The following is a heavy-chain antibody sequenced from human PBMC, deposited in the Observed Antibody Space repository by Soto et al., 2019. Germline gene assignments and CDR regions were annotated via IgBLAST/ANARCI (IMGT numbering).Heavy chain of an antibody. Sequence: QPGGSLRLSFAASGVTFNNPGMTGFRQAPGKGLEWVSGISASGGSTYYADSVKDRFTISRDASQSTVFLQMNSLRAEDTAIYFCVKQSGSLEPSPYYYLGLDVWGQGTTVTVYS. CDR1: GVTFNNPG. CDR2: ISASGGST. J-gene: IGHJ6*02. V-gene: IGHV3-23*01. CDR3: VKQSGSLEPSPYYYLGLDV. D-gene: IGHD1-1*01.